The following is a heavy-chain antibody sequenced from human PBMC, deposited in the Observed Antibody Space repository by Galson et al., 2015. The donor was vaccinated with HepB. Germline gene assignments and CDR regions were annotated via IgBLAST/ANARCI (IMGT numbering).Heavy chain of an antibody. CDR2: IYPGDSET. J-gene: IGHJ5*01. CDR3: ARSLAYCVGGTCSRWFDS. Sequence: QSGAEVKKPGESLRISCKGSGYSFTSYWISWVRQMPGKGLEWMGIIYPGDSETKYSPPFQGQVTISADKSIGTAFLQWNSLKASDTAMYFCARSLAYCVGGTCSRWFDSWGQGTLVTVSS. CDR1: GYSFTSYW. D-gene: IGHD2-15*01. V-gene: IGHV5-51*01.